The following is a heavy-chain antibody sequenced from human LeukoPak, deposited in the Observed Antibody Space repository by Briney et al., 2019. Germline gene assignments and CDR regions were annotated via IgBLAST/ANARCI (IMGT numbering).Heavy chain of an antibody. CDR2: IIPILGIA. Sequence: ASVKVSCKASGGTFSSYAISWVRQAPGQGLEWMGRIIPILGIANYAQKFQGRVTITADKSTSTAYMELSSLRSEDTAVYYCARDYYGSGSYYDSAYGMDVWGQGTTVTVFS. J-gene: IGHJ6*02. CDR1: GGTFSSYA. CDR3: ARDYYGSGSYYDSAYGMDV. V-gene: IGHV1-69*04. D-gene: IGHD3-10*01.